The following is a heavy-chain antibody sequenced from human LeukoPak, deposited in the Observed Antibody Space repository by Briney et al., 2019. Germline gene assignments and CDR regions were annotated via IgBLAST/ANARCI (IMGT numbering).Heavy chain of an antibody. V-gene: IGHV1-18*01. CDR3: ARVRPPNIVDSPMDYKFYHDMDV. CDR2: ISPYNGNT. D-gene: IGHD5-18*01. J-gene: IGHJ6*02. CDR1: GYTFSSYG. Sequence: ASVKVSCKASGYTFSSYGIRWVRQAPGQGLEWMGWISPYNGNTEYGQKVQGRVTMTTDRPTTTASMELRSLRSDDTAIYYCARVRPPNIVDSPMDYKFYHDMDVWGQGTTVTVSS.